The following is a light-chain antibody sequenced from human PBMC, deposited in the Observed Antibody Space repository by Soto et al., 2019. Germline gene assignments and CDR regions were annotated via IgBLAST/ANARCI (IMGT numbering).Light chain of an antibody. CDR1: SSDVGGYNY. J-gene: IGLJ2*01. Sequence: QYALTQPASVSGSPGQSITISCTGTSSDVGGYNYVSWYQQHPGKAPKLMIYDVSNRPSGVSNRFSGSKSGNTASLTISGLQAEDEADYYCSSYTRSSTLYVVFGGGTKLTAL. CDR3: SSYTRSSTLYVV. V-gene: IGLV2-14*01. CDR2: DVS.